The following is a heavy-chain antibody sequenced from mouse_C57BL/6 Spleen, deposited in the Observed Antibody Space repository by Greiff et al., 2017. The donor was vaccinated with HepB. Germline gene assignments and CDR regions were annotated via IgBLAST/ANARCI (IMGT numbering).Heavy chain of an antibody. D-gene: IGHD2-4*01. V-gene: IGHV1-47*01. CDR2: FHPDNDDT. Sequence: QVQLQQSGAELVKPGASVKMSCKASGYTFTTYYIEWVKQKHGKSLEWIGKFHPDNDDTKYNEKFKGKATLTAEKSSSTVYLELSRLTSDDSAVYYFAGYDYEWCFDVWGRGTTLTVSS. CDR1: GYTFTTYY. J-gene: IGHJ1*03. CDR3: AGYDYEWCFDV.